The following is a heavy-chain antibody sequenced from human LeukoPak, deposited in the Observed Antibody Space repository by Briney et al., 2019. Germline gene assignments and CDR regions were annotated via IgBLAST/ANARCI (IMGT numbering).Heavy chain of an antibody. Sequence: GGSLRLSCAASGFTFDSYAMDWVRQAPGKGREGVSAISGSGAKTYYANSVSGRFTISRDNSKSTLFLQMDSLRAEDTAIYYCAKTSVSSGWPELFDFWGQGTLVTVSS. CDR3: AKTSVSSGWPELFDF. D-gene: IGHD6-19*01. J-gene: IGHJ4*02. V-gene: IGHV3-23*01. CDR1: GFTFDSYA. CDR2: ISGSGAKT.